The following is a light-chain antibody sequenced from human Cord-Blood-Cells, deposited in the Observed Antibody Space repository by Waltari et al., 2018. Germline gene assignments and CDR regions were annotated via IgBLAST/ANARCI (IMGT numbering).Light chain of an antibody. J-gene: IGLJ2*01. V-gene: IGLV2-14*01. CDR2: DVS. CDR1: SSDVGGYNS. Sequence: QSALTQPASVSGSPGQSITISCTGTSSDVGGYNSVSCYQQHPGKAPKLMIYDVSNRTSGVSNRFAGSKAGNTASLTISGLQAEDEADYYCSSYTSSSTVVFGGGTKLTVL. CDR3: SSYTSSSTVV.